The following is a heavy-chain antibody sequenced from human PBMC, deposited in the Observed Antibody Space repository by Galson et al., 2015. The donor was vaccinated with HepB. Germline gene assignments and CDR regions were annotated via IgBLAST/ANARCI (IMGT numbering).Heavy chain of an antibody. D-gene: IGHD2-8*01. CDR3: AKGYGDCNNGLCYAIPLDY. V-gene: IGHV3-23*01. Sequence: SLRLSCAASGFPLRRFAVSWVRQAPGKGLEWVSGITDIDTTYYADSVKGRFTISRDISRSTVYLQMNSLRAEDTAVYYCAKGYGDCNNGLCYAIPLDYWGQGTLVTVSP. CDR2: ITDIDTT. J-gene: IGHJ4*02. CDR1: GFPLRRFA.